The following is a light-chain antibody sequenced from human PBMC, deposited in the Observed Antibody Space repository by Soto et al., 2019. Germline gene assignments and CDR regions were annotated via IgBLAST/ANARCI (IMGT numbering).Light chain of an antibody. J-gene: IGKJ5*01. V-gene: IGKV3-20*01. CDR1: QSVSSY. Sequence: EIVLTQSPATLSLSPGERATLSCRSSQSVSSYLAWYQQKPGQAPGLLIYGAYSRDTGIPDRFSGSGSGTDFTLAITRLAPEDFAVYYCHQYGSSRTFGQGTRLEIK. CDR2: GAY. CDR3: HQYGSSRT.